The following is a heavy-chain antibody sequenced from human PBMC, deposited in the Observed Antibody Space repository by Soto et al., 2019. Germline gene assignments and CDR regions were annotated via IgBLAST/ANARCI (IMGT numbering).Heavy chain of an antibody. CDR2: IYHSGST. D-gene: IGHD3-10*01. Sequence: QLQLQESGSGLVKPSQTLSLTCAVSGGSISSGGYSWSWIRQPPGKVLEWIGYIYHSGSTYYNPSLKSRVTISVDRSKNQFSLKLSSVTAADTAVYYCARVRRIGDYGMDVWGQGTTVTVSS. CDR1: GGSISSGGYS. V-gene: IGHV4-30-2*01. CDR3: ARVRRIGDYGMDV. J-gene: IGHJ6*02.